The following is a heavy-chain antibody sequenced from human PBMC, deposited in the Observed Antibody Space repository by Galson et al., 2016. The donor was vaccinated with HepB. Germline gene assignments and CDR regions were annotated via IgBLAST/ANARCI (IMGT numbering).Heavy chain of an antibody. D-gene: IGHD3-9*01. CDR1: GFAFGDSA. V-gene: IGHV3-49*03. Sequence: SLRLSCAASGFAFGDSALSWFRQAPGKGLEWIGFIRSKTYGATREHAASVKGRFTVSRDDSKSIAFLQMTSLKTEDTAVYYCASPNFDGPFDHWGQGTLVTVSS. J-gene: IGHJ4*02. CDR3: ASPNFDGPFDH. CDR2: IRSKTYGATR.